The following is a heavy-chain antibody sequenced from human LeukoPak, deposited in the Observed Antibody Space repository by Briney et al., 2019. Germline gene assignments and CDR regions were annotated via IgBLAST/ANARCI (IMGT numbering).Heavy chain of an antibody. D-gene: IGHD6-19*01. CDR1: GYTLTELS. CDR2: FDPEDGET. CDR3: ARPSVQSSGWYGYYYYGMDV. Sequence: ASVKVSCKVSGYTLTELSMHWVRQAPGKGLEWMGGFDPEDGETIYAQKFQGRVTMTEDTSTDTAYMELSSLRSEDTAVYYCARPSVQSSGWYGYYYYGMDVWGQGTTVTVSS. J-gene: IGHJ6*02. V-gene: IGHV1-24*01.